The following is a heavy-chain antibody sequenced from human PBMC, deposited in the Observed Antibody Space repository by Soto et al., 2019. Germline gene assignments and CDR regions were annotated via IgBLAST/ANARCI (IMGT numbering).Heavy chain of an antibody. CDR2: IYYSGST. J-gene: IGHJ6*02. D-gene: IGHD6-19*01. V-gene: IGHV4-59*01. Sequence: QVQLQESGPGLVKPSETLSLTCTVSGGSISSYYWSWIRQPPGKGLEWIGYIYYSGSTNYNPSLKSRVTLSXXPXKXXFSLKVSSVTAADTAVYYCASGIAVAVSYYYGMDVWGQGTTVTVSS. CDR3: ASGIAVAVSYYYGMDV. CDR1: GGSISSYY.